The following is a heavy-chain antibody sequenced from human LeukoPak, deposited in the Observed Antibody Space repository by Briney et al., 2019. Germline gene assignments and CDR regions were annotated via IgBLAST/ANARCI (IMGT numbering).Heavy chain of an antibody. CDR3: ARLWGYCSGGSCYSTPY. J-gene: IGHJ4*02. CDR1: GFTFSRYS. CDR2: ISSSGGTM. Sequence: GGSLRLSCAASGFTFSRYSMNWVRQAPGKGLEWVSYISSSGGTMYYADSVKGRFTISRDNAENSLYLQMNSLRDEDTAVYYCARLWGYCSGGSCYSTPYWGQGTLVTVSS. V-gene: IGHV3-48*02. D-gene: IGHD2-15*01.